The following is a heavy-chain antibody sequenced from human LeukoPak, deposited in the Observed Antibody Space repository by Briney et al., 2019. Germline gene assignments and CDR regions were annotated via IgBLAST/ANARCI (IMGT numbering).Heavy chain of an antibody. J-gene: IGHJ6*04. CDR2: ISHDGTDK. CDR3: ARGAPPDV. V-gene: IGHV3-30*04. CDR1: GFIFSNYA. Sequence: GGSLRLSCAASGFIFSNYAMYWVRQAPGKGLEWVAVISHDGTDKNYSDSVKGRFTISRDNSKNTLYLQMNSLRPEDTAVYYCARGAPPDVWGKGTAVTVSS.